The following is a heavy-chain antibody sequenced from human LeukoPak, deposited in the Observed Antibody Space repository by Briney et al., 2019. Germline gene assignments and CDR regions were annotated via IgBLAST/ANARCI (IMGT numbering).Heavy chain of an antibody. D-gene: IGHD3-22*01. J-gene: IGHJ4*02. CDR1: GFTFDDYA. V-gene: IGHV3-9*01. Sequence: PGGSLRLSCAASGFTFDDYAIHWVRQAPGKGLEWVSGISWNSGNIDYADSVKGRFTISRDNSKNTLYLQMNSLRAEDTAVYYCAKNLLAVITTSPPGYWGQGTLVTVSS. CDR3: AKNLLAVITTSPPGY. CDR2: ISWNSGNI.